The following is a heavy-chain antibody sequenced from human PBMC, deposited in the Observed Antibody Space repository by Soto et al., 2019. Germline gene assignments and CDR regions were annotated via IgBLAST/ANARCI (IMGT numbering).Heavy chain of an antibody. D-gene: IGHD3-3*01. V-gene: IGHV3-23*01. J-gene: IGHJ4*02. CDR2: ISGSGGST. Sequence: PGGSLRLSCAASGFTFSSYAMSWVRQAPGKGLEWVSAISGSGGSTYYADSVKGRFTISRDNSKNTLYLQMNSLRAEDTAVYYCAKDQERITIFGVVISVVNGPDYWGQGTLVTVSS. CDR1: GFTFSSYA. CDR3: AKDQERITIFGVVISVVNGPDY.